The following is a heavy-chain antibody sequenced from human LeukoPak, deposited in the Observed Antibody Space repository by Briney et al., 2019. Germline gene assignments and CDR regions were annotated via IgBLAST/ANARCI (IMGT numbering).Heavy chain of an antibody. CDR2: INSDGSST. D-gene: IGHD2-2*01. CDR3: ASDRNIVVVPAALPSSYYGMDV. J-gene: IGHJ6*04. Sequence: PGGSLRLSCAASGFTFSSYWMHWVRQAPGKGLVWVSRINSDGSSTSYADSVKGRFTISRDNAKNTLYLQMNSLRAEDTAVYYCASDRNIVVVPAALPSSYYGMDVWGKGTTVTVSS. V-gene: IGHV3-74*01. CDR1: GFTFSSYW.